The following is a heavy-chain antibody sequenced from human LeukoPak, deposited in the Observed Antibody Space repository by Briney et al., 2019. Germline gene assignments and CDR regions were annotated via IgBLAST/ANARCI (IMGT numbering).Heavy chain of an antibody. CDR3: ARDHPQFDDY. Sequence: ASVKVSCKASGGTFSSYAISWVRQAPGQGLEWMGWISAYNGNTNYAQKLQGRVTMTTDTSTSTAYMELRSLRSDDTAVYYCARDHPQFDDYWGRGTLVTVSS. V-gene: IGHV1-18*01. CDR2: ISAYNGNT. J-gene: IGHJ4*02. CDR1: GGTFSSYA. D-gene: IGHD3-16*01.